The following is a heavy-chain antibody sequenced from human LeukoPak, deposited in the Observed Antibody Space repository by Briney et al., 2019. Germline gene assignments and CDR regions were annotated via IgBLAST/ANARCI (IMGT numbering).Heavy chain of an antibody. CDR2: TYYRSKWYN. V-gene: IGHV6-1*01. D-gene: IGHD1-1*01. CDR1: GDSVSSNSAG. Sequence: SQTLSLTCAISGDSVSSNSAGWNWIRQSPSRGLEWLGRTYYRSKWYNDYAVPAKSRITINADTSKNQFSLQLNSVTPDDTAIYYCVRGKYNFDYWGQGTLVTASS. CDR3: VRGKYNFDY. J-gene: IGHJ4*02.